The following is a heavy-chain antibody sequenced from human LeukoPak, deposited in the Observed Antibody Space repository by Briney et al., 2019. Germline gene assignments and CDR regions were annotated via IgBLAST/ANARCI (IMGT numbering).Heavy chain of an antibody. J-gene: IGHJ4*02. D-gene: IGHD3-10*01. CDR1: GFTFSSHG. Sequence: GRSLRLSCAASGFTFSSHGMHWVRQAPGKGLEWVAVISYDGSNKYYADSVKGRFTISRDNSKNTLYLQMNSLRAEDTAVYYCAKDRYYYGSGSPWGYFDYWGQGTLVTVSS. CDR2: ISYDGSNK. V-gene: IGHV3-30*18. CDR3: AKDRYYYGSGSPWGYFDY.